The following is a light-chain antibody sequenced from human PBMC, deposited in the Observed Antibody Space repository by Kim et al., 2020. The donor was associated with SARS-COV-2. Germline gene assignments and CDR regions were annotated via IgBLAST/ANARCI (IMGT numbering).Light chain of an antibody. J-gene: IGKJ4*01. CDR3: QHYGASPLT. CDR1: QSVNNNY. V-gene: IGKV3-20*01. Sequence: PGERATVTCRASQSVNNNYLAWYQQKPGQAPRLLIYGASSRATGIPDRFSGSGSETDFILTISRLDPEDFAVYYCQHYGASPLTFGGGTKVDIK. CDR2: GAS.